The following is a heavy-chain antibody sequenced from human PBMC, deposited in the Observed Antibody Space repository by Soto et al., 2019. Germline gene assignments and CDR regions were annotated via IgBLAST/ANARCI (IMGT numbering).Heavy chain of an antibody. D-gene: IGHD6-19*01. CDR1: GFTFSSYG. J-gene: IGHJ4*02. CDR3: AKRSSSGWSDYFDY. V-gene: IGHV3-30*18. Sequence: VGSLRLSCAASGFTFSSYGMHWVRQAPGKGLEWVAVISYDGSNKYYADSVKGRFTISRDNSKNTLYLQMNSLRAEDTAVYYCAKRSSSGWSDYFDYWGQGTLVTVSS. CDR2: ISYDGSNK.